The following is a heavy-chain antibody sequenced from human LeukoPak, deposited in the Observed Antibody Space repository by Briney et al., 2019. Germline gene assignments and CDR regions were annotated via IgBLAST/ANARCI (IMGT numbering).Heavy chain of an antibody. V-gene: IGHV4-4*07. D-gene: IGHD6-13*01. J-gene: IGHJ3*02. CDR3: ARSGYSSSAEAFDI. CDR2: IYTSGST. CDR1: GGSFSDYY. Sequence: PXETLSLTCTVSGGSFSDYYWSWIRQPAGKGLEWIGRIYTSGSTNYNPSLRSRVTMSLDMSKNQFSLKLNSVTAADTAVYYCARSGYSSSAEAFDIWGQGTMVTVSS.